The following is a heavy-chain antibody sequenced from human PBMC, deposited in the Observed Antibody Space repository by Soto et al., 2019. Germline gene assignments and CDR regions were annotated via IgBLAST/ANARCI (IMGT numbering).Heavy chain of an antibody. V-gene: IGHV3-23*01. D-gene: IGHD6-13*01. CDR2: ISGSGGST. CDR3: ASPGLSSSWYNFDY. CDR1: GFTFSSYA. J-gene: IGHJ4*02. Sequence: EVQLLESGGGLVQPGGSLRLSCAASGFTFSSYAMSWVRQAPGKGLEWVSAISGSGGSTYYADSVKGRFTISRDNSKNTPYLQMNSLRAEDTAVYYCASPGLSSSWYNFDYWGQGTLVTVSS.